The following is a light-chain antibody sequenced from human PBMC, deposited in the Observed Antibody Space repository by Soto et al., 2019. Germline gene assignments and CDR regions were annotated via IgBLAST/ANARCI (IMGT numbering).Light chain of an antibody. CDR1: SSDVGGYQY. CDR2: AVT. Sequence: QSALTQPPSASGSPGQSVTISCTGTSSDVGGYQYVSWYQQYPGKAPKLMIYAVTKQPSGVPDRFSGSRSGSTASLTVSGHQAEDEADYYCSSYAGSNNYVFGTGTRSPS. J-gene: IGLJ1*01. CDR3: SSYAGSNNYV. V-gene: IGLV2-8*01.